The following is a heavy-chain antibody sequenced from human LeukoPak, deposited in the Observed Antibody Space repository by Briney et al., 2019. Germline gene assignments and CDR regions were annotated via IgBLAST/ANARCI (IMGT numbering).Heavy chain of an antibody. J-gene: IGHJ4*02. V-gene: IGHV3-33*01. CDR3: ARGYCTSRGCFPDY. CDR1: GFSFSTSG. Sequence: GRSLRLSCAASGFSFSTSGMLWVRQAPGKGPDWVAVMWYDGSHEYYANSVKGRFTISRDNSKNTLYLQNTSLRAEDTAVYYCARGYCTSRGCFPDYWGQGTMVTVSS. D-gene: IGHD2-2*01. CDR2: MWYDGSHE.